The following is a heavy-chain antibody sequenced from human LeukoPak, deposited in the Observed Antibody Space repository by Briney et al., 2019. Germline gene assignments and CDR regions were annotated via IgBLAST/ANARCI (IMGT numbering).Heavy chain of an antibody. CDR2: ISYDGSNK. CDR1: GFTFSSYA. CDR3: AKDIAAADDNWFDP. J-gene: IGHJ5*02. V-gene: IGHV3-30*04. Sequence: GRSLRLSCAASGFTFSSYAMHWVRQAPGKGLEWVAVISYDGSNKYYADSVKGRFTISRDNSKNTLYLQMNSLRADDTAVYYCAKDIAAADDNWFDPWGQGTLVTVSS. D-gene: IGHD6-13*01.